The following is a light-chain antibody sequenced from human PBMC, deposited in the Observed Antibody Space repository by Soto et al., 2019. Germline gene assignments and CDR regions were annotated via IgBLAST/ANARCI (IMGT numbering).Light chain of an antibody. CDR1: QSIGNW. Sequence: DVQLTQAPSTLSASVGDRVTITCRASQSIGNWLAWYQQQPGKAPKLLIYDASSLESGVPSRFSGSGSGTEFTLTISSLQPDDFATYYCQQYNTYPWTFGQGTKVDI. CDR3: QQYNTYPWT. CDR2: DAS. J-gene: IGKJ1*01. V-gene: IGKV1-5*01.